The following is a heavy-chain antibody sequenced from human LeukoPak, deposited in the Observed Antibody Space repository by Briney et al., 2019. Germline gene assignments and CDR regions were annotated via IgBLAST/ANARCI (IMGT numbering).Heavy chain of an antibody. CDR1: GFTFGDYA. D-gene: IGHD3-10*01. Sequence: PGGSLRLSCTTSGFTFGDYAMNWVRQAPGKGLEWVGFIRSKAYGGTPEYAASVKGRFTISRDDSKTVAYLQMNSLKTDDTAVYYCTRSGVRGTTWYFDYWGQGTLATVSS. CDR2: IRSKAYGGTP. V-gene: IGHV3-49*04. CDR3: TRSGVRGTTWYFDY. J-gene: IGHJ4*02.